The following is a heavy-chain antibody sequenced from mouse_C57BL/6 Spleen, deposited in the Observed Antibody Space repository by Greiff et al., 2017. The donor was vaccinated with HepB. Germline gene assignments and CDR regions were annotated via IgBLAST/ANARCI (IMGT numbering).Heavy chain of an antibody. CDR3: ARVIHFAY. D-gene: IGHD1-2*01. Sequence: QVQLQQSGPELVKPGASVKISCKASGYAFSSSWMNWVKQRPGKGLEWIGRIYPGDGDTNYNGKFKGKATLTADKSSSTAYMQLSSLTSEDSAVYFCARVIHFAYWGQGTLVTVSA. CDR2: IYPGDGDT. CDR1: GYAFSSSW. J-gene: IGHJ3*01. V-gene: IGHV1-82*01.